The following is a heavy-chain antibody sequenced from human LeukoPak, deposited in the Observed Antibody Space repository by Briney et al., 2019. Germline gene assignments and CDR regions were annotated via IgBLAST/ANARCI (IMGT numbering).Heavy chain of an antibody. V-gene: IGHV3-21*01. CDR2: ISSRDNHI. D-gene: IGHD1-26*01. J-gene: IGHJ4*02. CDR1: QFTFSNYS. CDR3: ARMTRVGTKSKFYFDS. Sequence: GVSLRLSCAASQFTFSNYSMSWVRQAPGKGLEWVSSISSRDNHIYYADSVKGRFTISRDNAKNSLFLQMNGLRAEDTAMYYCARMTRVGTKSKFYFDSWGPGTLVTVSS.